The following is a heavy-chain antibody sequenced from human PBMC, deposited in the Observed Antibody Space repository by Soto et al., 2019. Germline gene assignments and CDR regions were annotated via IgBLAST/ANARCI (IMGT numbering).Heavy chain of an antibody. CDR1: GFTFSSYA. Sequence: PGGSLRLSCAASGFTFSSYAMHWVRQAPGKGLEWVAVISYDGSNKYYADSVKGRFTISRDNSKNTLYLQMNSLRAEDTAVYYCARGIQLGYYYYGMDVWGKGTTVTVSS. CDR2: ISYDGSNK. V-gene: IGHV3-30-3*01. CDR3: ARGIQLGYYYYGMDV. J-gene: IGHJ6*04. D-gene: IGHD5-18*01.